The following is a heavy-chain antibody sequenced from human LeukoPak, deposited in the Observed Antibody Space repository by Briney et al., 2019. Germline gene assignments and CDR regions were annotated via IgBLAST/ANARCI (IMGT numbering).Heavy chain of an antibody. V-gene: IGHV1-2*02. D-gene: IGHD6-13*01. CDR2: SNPNSGAT. CDR3: ARVGIAAAGTSWELNFDY. Sequence: ASVKVSCKSSAYTFTDYFIHWVRQAPAQGRECGGCSNPNSGATNYAQKFQGRVTMTRDTSISTAYMELSRLRSDDTAVYYCARVGIAAAGTSWELNFDYWGQGGLVTASS. J-gene: IGHJ4*02. CDR1: AYTFTDYF.